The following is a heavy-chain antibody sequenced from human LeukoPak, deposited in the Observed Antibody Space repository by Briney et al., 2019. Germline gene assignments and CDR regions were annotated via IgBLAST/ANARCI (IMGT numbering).Heavy chain of an antibody. Sequence: ASVKVSCKASGYTFTSYDINWVRQATGQGLEWMGWMNPNSGNTGYAQKFQGRVTMTRNTSISTAYMELSSLRSEDTAVYYCARPLYIMVRGVMGYWGQGTLVTVSS. CDR3: ARPLYIMVRGVMGY. J-gene: IGHJ4*02. CDR2: MNPNSGNT. CDR1: GYTFTSYD. V-gene: IGHV1-8*01. D-gene: IGHD3-10*01.